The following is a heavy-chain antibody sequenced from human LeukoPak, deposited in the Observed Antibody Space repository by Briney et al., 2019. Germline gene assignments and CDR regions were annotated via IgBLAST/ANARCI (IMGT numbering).Heavy chain of an antibody. D-gene: IGHD4-11*01. J-gene: IGHJ6*02. V-gene: IGHV3-30*03. CDR2: ISYDGSNK. CDR3: ARGYSNPYYCMDV. CDR1: GFTFSSYD. Sequence: GGSLRLSCAASGFTFSSYDMHWVRQAPDKGLEWVAVISYDGSNKYYADSVKGRFTISRDNSKNTLYLQMNSLRAEDTAVYYCARGYSNPYYCMDVWGQGTTVTVSS.